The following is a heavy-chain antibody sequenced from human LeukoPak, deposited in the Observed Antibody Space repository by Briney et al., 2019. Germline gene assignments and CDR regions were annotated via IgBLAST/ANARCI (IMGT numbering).Heavy chain of an antibody. J-gene: IGHJ3*01. Sequence: GRSLRLSCAASGFTFSSYGMHWVRQAPGKGLEWVAVIWYDGSNKYYADSVKGRFTISRDNSKNTLYLQMNSLRAEDSAVYYCASSTLSEGSSLTFDLWGHGTLVTVSS. CDR1: GFTFSSYG. V-gene: IGHV3-33*01. CDR3: ASSTLSEGSSLTFDL. D-gene: IGHD2/OR15-2a*01. CDR2: IWYDGSNK.